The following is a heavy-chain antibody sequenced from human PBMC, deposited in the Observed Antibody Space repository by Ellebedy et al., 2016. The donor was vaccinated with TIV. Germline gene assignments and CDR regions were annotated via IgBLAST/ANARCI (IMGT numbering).Heavy chain of an antibody. J-gene: IGHJ5*02. CDR2: IYQAGSDH. V-gene: IGHV3-7*01. CDR1: GFCFRSYW. Sequence: ESLKISCAASGFCFRSYWMSWVRQAPGKGLEWVANIYQAGSDHDYADSVNGRFTISRDNANKSLFLQMNRLRVDDTAVYYCARRGSYGDYAVQVNSWFDTWGQGTLVSVSS. D-gene: IGHD4-17*01. CDR3: ARRGSYGDYAVQVNSWFDT.